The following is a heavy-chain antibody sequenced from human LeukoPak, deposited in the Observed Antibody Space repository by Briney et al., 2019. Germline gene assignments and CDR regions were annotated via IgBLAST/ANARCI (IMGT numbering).Heavy chain of an antibody. V-gene: IGHV4-4*07. J-gene: IGHJ4*02. D-gene: IGHD2-2*01. CDR2: IFSSGNN. CDR3: ASFCASTSCYNDGTNFAL. CDR1: GGSISGYY. Sequence: PSETLSLACTGSGGSISGYYWSWIRQPAGKGLEDIWRIFSSGNNNYNPSLKSRITMSTDTSKNQFSLNLSSVTAADSAVYYCASFCASTSCYNDGTNFALWGQGTLVTVSS.